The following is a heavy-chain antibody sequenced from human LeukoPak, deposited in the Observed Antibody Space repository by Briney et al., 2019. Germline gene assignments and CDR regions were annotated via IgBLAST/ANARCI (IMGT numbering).Heavy chain of an antibody. CDR2: INPNSGGT. CDR1: GYTFTGYY. V-gene: IGHV1-2*02. D-gene: IGHD3-16*02. J-gene: IGHJ4*02. CDR3: ARGSPRMITFGGVIVTLSFDY. Sequence: ASVKLSCKASGYTFTGYYMHWVRQAPGQGLEWMGWINPNSGGTNYAQKFQGRVTMTRDTSISTAYMELSRLRSDDTAVYYCARGSPRMITFGGVIVTLSFDYWGQGTLVTVSS.